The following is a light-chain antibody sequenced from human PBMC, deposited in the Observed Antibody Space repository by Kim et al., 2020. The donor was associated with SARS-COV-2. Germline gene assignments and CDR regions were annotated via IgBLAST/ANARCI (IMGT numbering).Light chain of an antibody. CDR2: EDK. CDR3: QSYYTNNVV. J-gene: IGLJ7*01. CDR1: SGSIASNS. Sequence: NFMLTQPHSVSESPGKTVTISCTRSSGSIASNSVQWYQQRPGSAPTPLIYEDKQRPSGVPDRFSGSIDSSSNSAYISISGLRTEDEAAYYCQSYYTNNVVFGGGTQLTVL. V-gene: IGLV6-57*03.